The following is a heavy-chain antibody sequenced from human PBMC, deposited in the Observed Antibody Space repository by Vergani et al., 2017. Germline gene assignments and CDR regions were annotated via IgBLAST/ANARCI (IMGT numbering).Heavy chain of an antibody. CDR1: GFTFSSYA. Sequence: EVQLVESGGGLVQPGGSLRLSCAASGFTFSSYAMHWVRQAPGKGLEYVSAISSNGGSTYYANSVKGRFTISRDNSKNTLYLQMGSLRAEDMAVYYCARGAQVRGAYPRPNWFDPWGQGTLVTVSS. CDR3: ARGAQVRGAYPRPNWFDP. CDR2: ISSNGGST. D-gene: IGHD3-10*01. V-gene: IGHV3-64*01. J-gene: IGHJ5*02.